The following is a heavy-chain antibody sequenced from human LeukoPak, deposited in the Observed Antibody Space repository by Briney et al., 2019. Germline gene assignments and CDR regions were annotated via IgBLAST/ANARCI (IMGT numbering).Heavy chain of an antibody. CDR2: IIPIFGTA. J-gene: IGHJ6*03. V-gene: IGHV1-69*13. Sequence: GASVKVSCKASGYTFASYAMNWVRQAPGQGLEWMGGIIPIFGTANYAQKFQGRVTITADESTSTAYMELSSLRSEDTAVYYCARDQGMTVAGNYYYYYMDVWGKGTTVTVSS. CDR3: ARDQGMTVAGNYYYYYMDV. CDR1: GYTFASYA. D-gene: IGHD6-19*01.